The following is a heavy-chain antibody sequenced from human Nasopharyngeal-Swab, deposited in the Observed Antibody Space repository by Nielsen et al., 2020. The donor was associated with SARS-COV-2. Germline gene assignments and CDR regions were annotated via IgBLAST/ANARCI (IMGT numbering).Heavy chain of an antibody. D-gene: IGHD3-22*01. CDR1: GFTFSNAW. J-gene: IGHJ4*02. Sequence: GEPLKISCAASGFTFSNAWMSWVRQAPGKGLEWVGRIKSKTDGGTTDYAAPVKGRFTISRDDSKNTLYLQMNSLKTEDTAVYYCTTADYYDSSGYYLSFDYWGQGTLVTVSS. V-gene: IGHV3-15*01. CDR3: TTADYYDSSGYYLSFDY. CDR2: IKSKTDGGTT.